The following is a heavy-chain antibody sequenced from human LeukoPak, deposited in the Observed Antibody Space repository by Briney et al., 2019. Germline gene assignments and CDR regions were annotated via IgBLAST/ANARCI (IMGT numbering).Heavy chain of an antibody. J-gene: IGHJ4*02. V-gene: IGHV3-23*01. CDR3: AIRYVPPGDY. CDR2: ISGSGDST. CDR1: GFTFSSYA. D-gene: IGHD3-16*01. Sequence: GGSLRLSCAASGFTFSSYAMSWVRQAPGKGLEWVSAISGSGDSTYYADSVKGRFTISRDNSKNTLYLQMNSLRAEDTAVYYCAIRYVPPGDYWGQGTLVTVSS.